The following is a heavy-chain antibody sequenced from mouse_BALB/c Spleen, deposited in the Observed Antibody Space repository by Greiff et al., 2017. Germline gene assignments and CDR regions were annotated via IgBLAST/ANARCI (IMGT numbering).Heavy chain of an antibody. Sequence: VKLMESGPGLVAPSQSLSITCTVSGFSLTGYGVNWVRQPPGKGLEWLGMIWGDGSTDYNSALKSRLSISKDNSKSQVFLKMNSLQTDDTARYYCARDLGYYEGAMDYWGQGTSVTVSS. D-gene: IGHD2-3*01. CDR1: GFSLTGYG. CDR2: IWGDGST. CDR3: ARDLGYYEGAMDY. V-gene: IGHV2-6-7*01. J-gene: IGHJ4*01.